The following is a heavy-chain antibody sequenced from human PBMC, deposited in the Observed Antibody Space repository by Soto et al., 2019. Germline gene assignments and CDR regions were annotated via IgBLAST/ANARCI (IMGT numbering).Heavy chain of an antibody. CDR1: GYTFTSYY. CDR2: INPSGGST. CDR3: ARVGTVVASFDY. J-gene: IGHJ4*02. Sequence: QVQLVQSGAEVKKPGASVKVSCKASGYTFTSYYMHWVRQAPGQGLEWMGIINPSGGSTSYAQKFQGRVTMTRDTSTSAVYMELSSLRSEDTAVYYCARVGTVVASFDYWGQGTLVTVSS. V-gene: IGHV1-46*01. D-gene: IGHD2-15*01.